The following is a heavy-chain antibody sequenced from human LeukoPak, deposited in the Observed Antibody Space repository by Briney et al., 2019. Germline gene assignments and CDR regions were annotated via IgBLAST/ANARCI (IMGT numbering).Heavy chain of an antibody. CDR1: GFTFSSYA. Sequence: GRSLRLSCAASGFTFSSYAMSWARQAPGKGLEWVSGISGSGDTTYYADSVKGRFTISRDNSKNTLYLQMDSLRAEDTAIYYCARLRGVAVINYFDCWGQGTLVTVSS. CDR3: ARLRGVAVINYFDC. V-gene: IGHV3-23*01. CDR2: ISGSGDTT. D-gene: IGHD6-19*01. J-gene: IGHJ4*02.